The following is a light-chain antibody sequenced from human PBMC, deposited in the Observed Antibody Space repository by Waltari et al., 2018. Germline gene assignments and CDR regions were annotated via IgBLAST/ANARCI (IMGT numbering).Light chain of an antibody. CDR3: HQYNSYPWT. J-gene: IGKJ1*01. Sequence: EVVMTQSPATLSVSPGESATLSCGASQGVGGDLAWYQQKPGQAPRLLIYGTITRPTGVSARFSGSGSGTEFTLTISSLQPDDFATYYCHQYNSYPWTFGQGTKVEIK. CDR2: GTI. V-gene: IGKV3-15*01. CDR1: QGVGGD.